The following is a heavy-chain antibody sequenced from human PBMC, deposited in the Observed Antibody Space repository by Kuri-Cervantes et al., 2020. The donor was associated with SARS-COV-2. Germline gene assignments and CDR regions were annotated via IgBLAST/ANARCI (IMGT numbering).Heavy chain of an antibody. Sequence: ASVQVSCKASGYTFTSYYMHWVRQDPGQGLEWMGIINPSGGSTSYAQKFQGRVTRSRDTSPSTVYMELSSLRSEDTAVYYCARSDIVVVVAAGGAFDIWGQGTMVTVSS. CDR1: GYTFTSYY. V-gene: IGHV1-46*01. D-gene: IGHD2-15*01. CDR2: INPSGGST. J-gene: IGHJ3*02. CDR3: ARSDIVVVVAAGGAFDI.